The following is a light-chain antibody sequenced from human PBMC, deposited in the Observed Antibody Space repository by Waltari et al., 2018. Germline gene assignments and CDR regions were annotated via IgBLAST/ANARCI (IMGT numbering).Light chain of an antibody. CDR1: QSITSY. CDR2: TAA. CDR3: QQSYTIPFS. J-gene: IGKJ5*01. V-gene: IGKV1-39*01. Sequence: DIQMTQSPSSLSASVGDRVTITCQASQSITSYLNWYQQKPGKAPKFLIYTAASLQSGVPSSFSGSGSGKEFTLTISSLQPEDFATYYCQQSYTIPFSFGQGTRLEIK.